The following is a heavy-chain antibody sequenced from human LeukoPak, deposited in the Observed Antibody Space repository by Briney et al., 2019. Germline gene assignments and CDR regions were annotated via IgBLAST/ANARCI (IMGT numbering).Heavy chain of an antibody. V-gene: IGHV3-74*01. CDR3: ARGLSMIMFGGVS. Sequence: GGSLRLSCAASGFTFSSYWMHWVRQAPGKGLVWVSRINSDGSSTNYADSVKGRFTISRDNAKNTLYLQMNSLRAEDTAVYYCARGLSMIMFGGVSWGQGTLVTVSS. CDR1: GFTFSSYW. J-gene: IGHJ5*02. D-gene: IGHD3-16*01. CDR2: INSDGSST.